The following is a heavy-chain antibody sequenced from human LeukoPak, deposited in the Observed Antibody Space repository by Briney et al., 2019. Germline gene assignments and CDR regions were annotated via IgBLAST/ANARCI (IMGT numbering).Heavy chain of an antibody. CDR1: GFTFSSYS. D-gene: IGHD2-21*02. CDR3: ARPNLAYCGGDCPFDY. V-gene: IGHV3-21*01. J-gene: IGHJ4*02. CDR2: ISSSSSYI. Sequence: PGGSLRLSCAASGFTFSSYSMNWVRQAPGKGLEWVSSISSSSSYIYYADSVKGRFTISRDNAKNSLYLQMNSLRAEDAAVYYCARPNLAYCGGDCPFDYWGQGTLVTVSS.